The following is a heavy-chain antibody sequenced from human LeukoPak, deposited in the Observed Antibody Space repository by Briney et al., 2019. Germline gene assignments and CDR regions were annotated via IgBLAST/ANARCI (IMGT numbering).Heavy chain of an antibody. CDR1: GFTFSSYA. V-gene: IGHV3-30-3*01. Sequence: GGSLRLSCAASGFTFSSYAMHWVRQAPGKGLEWVAVISYDGSNKYYADSVKGRFTISRDNSKNTLYLQMNSLRAEDTAVYYCARDTLRYDSSGYYSYYFDYWGQGTLVTVSS. D-gene: IGHD3-22*01. J-gene: IGHJ4*02. CDR2: ISYDGSNK. CDR3: ARDTLRYDSSGYYSYYFDY.